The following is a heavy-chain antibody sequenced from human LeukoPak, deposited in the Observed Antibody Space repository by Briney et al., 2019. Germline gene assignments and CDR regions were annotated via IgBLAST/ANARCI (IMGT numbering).Heavy chain of an antibody. J-gene: IGHJ4*02. V-gene: IGHV1-18*01. Sequence: ASVKVSCKASGYTFTSYVISWVRQAPGQGLEWMGWISAYNGNTNYAQKLQGRVTMTTDTSTSTAYMELRSLRSDDTAVYYCARDLYYGSGSYCGYWGQGTLVTVSS. CDR2: ISAYNGNT. D-gene: IGHD3-10*01. CDR1: GYTFTSYV. CDR3: ARDLYYGSGSYCGY.